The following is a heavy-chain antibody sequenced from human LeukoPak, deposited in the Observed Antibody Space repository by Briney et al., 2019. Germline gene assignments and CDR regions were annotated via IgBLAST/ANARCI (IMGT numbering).Heavy chain of an antibody. CDR3: ARGHDIVVVPAASWFDP. Sequence: SETLSLTCAVYGGSFSGYYWSWIRQPPGKGLEWIGEINHSGSINYNPSLKSRVTISVDTSKNQFSLKLSSVTAADTAVYYCARGHDIVVVPAASWFDPWGQGTLVTVSS. CDR2: INHSGSI. CDR1: GGSFSGYY. J-gene: IGHJ5*02. V-gene: IGHV4-34*01. D-gene: IGHD2-2*01.